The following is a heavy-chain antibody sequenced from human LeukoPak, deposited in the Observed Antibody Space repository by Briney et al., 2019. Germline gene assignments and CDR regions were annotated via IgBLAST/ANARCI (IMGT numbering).Heavy chain of an antibody. CDR3: ARIRRGRGTDY. Sequence: SETLSLTCTVSGGSISSYYWSWIRQHPGKGLEWIGYIYYSGSTYYNPSLKSRVTISVDTSKNQFSLKPSSVTAADTAVYYCARIRRGRGTDYWGQGTLVTVSS. CDR1: GGSISSYY. CDR2: IYYSGST. D-gene: IGHD1-1*01. V-gene: IGHV4-59*06. J-gene: IGHJ4*02.